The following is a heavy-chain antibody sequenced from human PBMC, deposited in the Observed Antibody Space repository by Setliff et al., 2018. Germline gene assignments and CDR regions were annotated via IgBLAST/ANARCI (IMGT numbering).Heavy chain of an antibody. CDR3: ALSDHYPFYYDY. CDR1: GGSISDNNW. CDR2: IYHSGSA. D-gene: IGHD3-3*01. J-gene: IGHJ4*02. V-gene: IGHV4-4*02. Sequence: ETLSLTCAVSGGSISDNNWWSWVRQPPGKGLEWIGEIYHSGSANYNPSLKSRVTTSVDKSKNQFSLKLTSVTTADTAVYYCALSDHYPFYYDYWGLGTLVTVSS.